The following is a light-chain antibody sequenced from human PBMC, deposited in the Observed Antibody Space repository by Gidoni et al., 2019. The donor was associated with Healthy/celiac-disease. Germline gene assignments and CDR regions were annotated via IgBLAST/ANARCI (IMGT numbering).Light chain of an antibody. CDR3: QQYGSSRT. J-gene: IGKJ1*01. V-gene: IGKV3-20*01. CDR2: GAS. CDR1: QSVSSSY. Sequence: TVLTQSPGTLSLSPGERATLSCRSRQSVSSSYLAWYKQNPGQAPRIPIYGASSRATGIPDRFSGSGSGTNFTLTIRRLEPEDFAVYYCQQYGSSRTFGQGTKVEIK.